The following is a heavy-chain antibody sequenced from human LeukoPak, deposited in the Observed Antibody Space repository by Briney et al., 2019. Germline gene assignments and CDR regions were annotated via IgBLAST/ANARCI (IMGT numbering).Heavy chain of an antibody. D-gene: IGHD3-22*01. CDR3: ARGSEYYDSSAPDAFEI. J-gene: IGHJ3*02. Sequence: ASVKVSCKASGYTFTSYYMHWVRQAPGQGLEWMGIINPSGGSTSYAQKFQGRVTMTRDTSTSTVYMELSGLRSEDTAVYYCARGSEYYDSSAPDAFEIWGQGTMVTVSS. CDR2: INPSGGST. CDR1: GYTFTSYY. V-gene: IGHV1-46*01.